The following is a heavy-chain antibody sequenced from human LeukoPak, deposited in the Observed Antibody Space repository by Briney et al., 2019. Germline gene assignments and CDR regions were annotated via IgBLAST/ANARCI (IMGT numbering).Heavy chain of an antibody. CDR2: ITWYSGSI. D-gene: IGHD2-15*01. CDR3: AKKGTAATLDY. CDR1: GFTFDDYA. J-gene: IGHJ4*02. Sequence: GGSLRLSCAASGFTFDDYAMHWVRQAPGKGLEWVSGITWYSGSIGYADSVKGRFTISRDNAKNSLYLQMNSLRAEDTALYYCAKKGTAATLDYWGQGTLVTVSS. V-gene: IGHV3-9*01.